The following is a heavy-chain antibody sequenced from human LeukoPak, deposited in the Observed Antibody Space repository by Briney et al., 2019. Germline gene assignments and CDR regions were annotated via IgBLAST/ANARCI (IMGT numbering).Heavy chain of an antibody. CDR1: GGSFSGYY. V-gene: IGHV4-34*01. CDR3: ARAYGRFYYYYMDV. CDR2: ITHSGST. D-gene: IGHD2-15*01. J-gene: IGHJ6*03. Sequence: PSETLSLTCAVYGGSFSGYYWSWIRQPPGKGLEWIGEITHSGSTNYNPSLKSRVTISVDTSQNQFSLKLSSVTAADTAVYYCARAYGRFYYYYMDVWGKGTTVTVSS.